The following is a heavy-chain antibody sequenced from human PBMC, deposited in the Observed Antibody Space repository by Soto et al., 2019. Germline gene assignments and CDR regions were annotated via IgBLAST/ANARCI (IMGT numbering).Heavy chain of an antibody. CDR2: ISGRGDDT. CDR1: GFTFSNYG. D-gene: IGHD6-13*01. Sequence: EVQLLESGGGLVQPGGSLRLSCAASGFTFSNYGMNWVRQAPGKGLEWVSGISGRGDDTHYADSVKGRFTISRDSSKHTLYLTMTNLRAEDTAVYYCANQSPYSNSWYEIAYWGQGTLVTVSS. CDR3: ANQSPYSNSWYEIAY. V-gene: IGHV3-23*01. J-gene: IGHJ4*02.